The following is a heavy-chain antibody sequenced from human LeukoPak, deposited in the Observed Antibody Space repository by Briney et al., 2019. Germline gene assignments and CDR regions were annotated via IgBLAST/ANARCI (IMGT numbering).Heavy chain of an antibody. CDR2: IYPGDSDT. V-gene: IGHV5-51*01. CDR1: GNRFTSYW. CDR3: ARQYYYDSSGDAFDI. Sequence: GESLKISCKDSGNRFTSYWIGWVRQMPGKGLEWMGIIYPGDSDTRYSPSFQGQVAISADKSISTAYLQWSSLKASDTAMYYCARQYYYDSSGDAFDIWGQGTMVTVSS. J-gene: IGHJ3*02. D-gene: IGHD3-22*01.